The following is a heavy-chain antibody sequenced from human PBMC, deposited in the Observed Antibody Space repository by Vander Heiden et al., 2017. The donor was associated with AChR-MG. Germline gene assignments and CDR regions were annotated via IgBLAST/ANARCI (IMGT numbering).Heavy chain of an antibody. J-gene: IGHJ4*02. CDR3: ARYADPPHYFDF. V-gene: IGHV3-7*01. CDR1: GFTFSTYW. CDR2: IKPDGSEM. Sequence: EVQVVESGGGLVQPGGSLRLSCVASGFTFSTYWMGWLRQAPGKGLEWVANIKPDGSEMYYVDSAKGRFTISRDNAKNSLYLQMNSLRAGDTAVYYCARYADPPHYFDFWGQGTLVTVSS.